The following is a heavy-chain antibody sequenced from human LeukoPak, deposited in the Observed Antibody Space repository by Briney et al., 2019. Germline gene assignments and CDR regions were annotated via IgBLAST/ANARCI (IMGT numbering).Heavy chain of an antibody. Sequence: SQTLSLTCAISGDSVSSNSAAWNWIRQSPSRGLEWLGRTYYRSKWYNDYAVSVKSRITINPDTSKNQFSLQLNSVTPEDTAVYNCARALPPHTSWDLLCFGESPFHGTIAIWGQGTMVTVSS. CDR1: GDSVSSNSAA. CDR3: ARALPPHTSWDLLCFGESPFHGTIAI. CDR2: TYYRSKWYN. V-gene: IGHV6-1*01. J-gene: IGHJ3*02. D-gene: IGHD3-10*01.